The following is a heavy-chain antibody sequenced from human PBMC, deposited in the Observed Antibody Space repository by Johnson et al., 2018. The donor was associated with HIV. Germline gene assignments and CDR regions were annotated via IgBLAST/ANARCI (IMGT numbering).Heavy chain of an antibody. Sequence: VQLVESGGGLVKPGGSLRLSCAASGFTFSNAWMTWVRQAPGKGLEWVGRIKSKTDGATTDYAAPVKGRFTISRDDSKNSLYLQMNSLRAEDTAVYYCARGDYYDSSGYFSDAFDIWGQGTMVTDSS. D-gene: IGHD3-22*01. CDR2: IKSKTDGATT. CDR1: GFTFSNAW. J-gene: IGHJ3*02. V-gene: IGHV3-15*01. CDR3: ARGDYYDSSGYFSDAFDI.